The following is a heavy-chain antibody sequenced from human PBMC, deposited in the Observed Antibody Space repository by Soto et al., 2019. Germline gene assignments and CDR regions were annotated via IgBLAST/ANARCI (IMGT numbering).Heavy chain of an antibody. CDR1: GGSISSYY. Sequence: SETLSLTXTVSGGSISSYYWSWIRQPPGKGLEWIGYIYYSGSTNYNPSLKSRVTISVDTSKNQFSLKLNSVTAADTAVYYCARGYRSLDYWGQGTLVTVSS. CDR3: ARGYRSLDY. V-gene: IGHV4-59*01. J-gene: IGHJ4*02. D-gene: IGHD4-4*01. CDR2: IYYSGST.